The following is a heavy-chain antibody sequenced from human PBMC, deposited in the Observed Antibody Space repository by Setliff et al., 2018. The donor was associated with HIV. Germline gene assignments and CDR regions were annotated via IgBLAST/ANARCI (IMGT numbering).Heavy chain of an antibody. CDR2: IYWDDDK. Sequence: SGPTLVNPTQTLTLTCTFSGFSLSTNGVGVGWIRQPPGKALEWLALIYWDDDKRYSPSLKSRVTISVDTSKNQFSLKLSSVTAADTAVYYCARHSAAVARQWLGLFDYWGQGTLVTVSS. V-gene: IGHV2-5*02. CDR1: GFSLSTNGVG. J-gene: IGHJ4*01. D-gene: IGHD6-19*01. CDR3: ARHSAAVARQWLGLFDY.